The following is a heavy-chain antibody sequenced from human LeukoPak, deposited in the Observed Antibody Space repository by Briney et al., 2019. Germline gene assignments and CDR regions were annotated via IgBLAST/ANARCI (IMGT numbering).Heavy chain of an antibody. CDR1: GFTFSSYW. J-gene: IGHJ4*02. CDR3: ARAILLTGSEYYFDS. D-gene: IGHD3-9*01. CDR2: IYSGGDT. Sequence: GGSPRLSCAASGFTFSSYWMSWVRQAPGKGLEWVSLIYSGGDTYYADSVKGRFTISRDTSKNTVYLHMNSLRPDDTATYYCARAILLTGSEYYFDSWGQGTLVTVSS. V-gene: IGHV3-53*01.